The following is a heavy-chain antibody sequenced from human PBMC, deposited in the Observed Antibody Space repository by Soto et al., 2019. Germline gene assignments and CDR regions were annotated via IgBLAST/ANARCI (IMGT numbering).Heavy chain of an antibody. Sequence: GGSLRLSCAVSGFTFRSYGMHWVRQAPGKGLEWVAVISYDGSNKYYADSVKGRFTISRDNSKNTLYLQMNSLRAEDTAVYYCAKDLPTGGYDSSGNYGMDVWGQGTTVTVSS. D-gene: IGHD3-22*01. CDR3: AKDLPTGGYDSSGNYGMDV. V-gene: IGHV3-30*18. CDR1: GFTFRSYG. J-gene: IGHJ6*02. CDR2: ISYDGSNK.